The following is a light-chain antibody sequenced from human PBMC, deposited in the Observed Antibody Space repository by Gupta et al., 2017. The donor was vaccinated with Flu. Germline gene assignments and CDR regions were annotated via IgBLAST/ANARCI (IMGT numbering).Light chain of an antibody. CDR3: QQDNILPLT. CDR2: DAS. V-gene: IGKV1-33*01. Sequence: PSSLPASSGDRVTITCQASQYISTYLNWYQQKPGKAPKLLIYDASQLETGVPSRFYGSGSGTNFSFTISSLQPDDFATYLCQQDNILPLTFGGGTKVEIK. CDR1: QYISTY. J-gene: IGKJ4*01.